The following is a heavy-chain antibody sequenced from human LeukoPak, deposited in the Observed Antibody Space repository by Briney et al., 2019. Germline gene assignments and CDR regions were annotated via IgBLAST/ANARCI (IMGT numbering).Heavy chain of an antibody. CDR1: GYTFTGYY. J-gene: IGHJ4*02. D-gene: IGHD1-26*01. Sequence: GASVKVSCKASGYTFTGYYMHWVRQAPGQGLEWMGWINPNSGGTNYAQKFQGRVTMTRDTSISTAYMELSRLRSDDTAVYYCARAPGQSSPYYFDYWGQGTLVTVSS. CDR3: ARAPGQSSPYYFDY. CDR2: INPNSGGT. V-gene: IGHV1-2*02.